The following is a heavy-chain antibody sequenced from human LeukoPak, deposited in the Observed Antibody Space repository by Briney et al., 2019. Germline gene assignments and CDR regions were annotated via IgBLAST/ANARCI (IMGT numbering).Heavy chain of an antibody. V-gene: IGHV3-66*01. CDR3: ARDYGDTNSFDY. Sequence: GGSLRLSCAASGFTFSNYWMHWVRQAPGKGLEWVSVIYSGGSTYYADSVKGRFTISRDNSKNTLYLQMNSLRAEDTAVYYCARDYGDTNSFDYWGQGTLVTVSS. CDR1: GFTFSNYW. CDR2: IYSGGST. J-gene: IGHJ4*02. D-gene: IGHD4-17*01.